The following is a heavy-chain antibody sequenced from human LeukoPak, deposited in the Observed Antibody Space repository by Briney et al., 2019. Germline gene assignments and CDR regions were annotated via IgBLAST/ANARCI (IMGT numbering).Heavy chain of an antibody. CDR2: ISSSSSYI. CDR1: GFTFSSYS. CDR3: AKDDSSSVAFPDY. V-gene: IGHV3-21*01. Sequence: GGSQRLSCAASGFTFSSYSMNWVRQAPGKGLEWVSSISSSSSYIYYADSVKGRFTISRDNAKNSLYLQMNSLRAEDTAVYYCAKDDSSSVAFPDYWGQGTLVTVSS. D-gene: IGHD6-6*01. J-gene: IGHJ4*02.